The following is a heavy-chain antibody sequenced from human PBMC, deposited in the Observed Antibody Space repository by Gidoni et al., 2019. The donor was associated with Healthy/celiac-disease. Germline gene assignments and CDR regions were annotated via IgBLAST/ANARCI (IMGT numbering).Heavy chain of an antibody. CDR3: ARAARYSSGWYRSNDAFDI. V-gene: IGHV1-69*01. J-gene: IGHJ3*02. D-gene: IGHD6-19*01. CDR2: IIPIFGTA. CDR1: GGTFSRYA. Sequence: QVQLVQSGAEVKKPGSSVKVSCKASGGTFSRYAISWVRQAPGQGLEWLGGIIPIFGTANYAQKFQGRVTITADESTSTAYMELSSLRSEDTAVYYCARAARYSSGWYRSNDAFDIWGQGTMVTVSS.